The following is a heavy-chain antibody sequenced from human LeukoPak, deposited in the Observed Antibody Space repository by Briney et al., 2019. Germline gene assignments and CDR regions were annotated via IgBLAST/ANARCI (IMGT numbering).Heavy chain of an antibody. CDR3: AKDATGTTAYYFDS. D-gene: IGHD1-1*01. Sequence: PGGSLRLSCAASRFTFSSYAMSWVRQAPGKGLEWVSAISSSGAYYADSVKGRFTISRDNPKNTLYLQMNSLRAEDTAVYYCAKDATGTTAYYFDSWGQGTLVTVSS. V-gene: IGHV3-23*01. CDR1: RFTFSSYA. J-gene: IGHJ4*02. CDR2: ISSSGA.